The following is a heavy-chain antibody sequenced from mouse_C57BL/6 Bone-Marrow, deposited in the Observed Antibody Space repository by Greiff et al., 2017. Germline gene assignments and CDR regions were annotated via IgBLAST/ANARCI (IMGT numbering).Heavy chain of an antibody. CDR3: ASPFYGSSWYFDV. CDR2: IDPSDSET. CDR1: GYTFTSYW. D-gene: IGHD1-1*01. V-gene: IGHV1-52*01. J-gene: IGHJ1*03. Sequence: VQLQQSGAELVRPGSSVKLSCKASGYTFTSYWMHWVKQRPIQGLEWIGNIDPSDSETHYNQKFKDKATLTVDKSSSTAYMQLSSLTSEDSAVYYCASPFYGSSWYFDVWGTGTTVTVSS.